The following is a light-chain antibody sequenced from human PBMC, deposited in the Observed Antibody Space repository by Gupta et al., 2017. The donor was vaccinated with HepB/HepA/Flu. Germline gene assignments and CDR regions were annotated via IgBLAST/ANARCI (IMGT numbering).Light chain of an antibody. Sequence: QSVLTQPPSVSAALGQTVTISCSGSSSNIGNNYVSWYQQHPGTAPKLLIYEDNKRPSGIPDRFSGSKSGTSATLGITVLQTGDEADYYCGTWDSSLSAAVFGGGTELTVL. CDR2: EDN. J-gene: IGLJ2*01. CDR1: SSNIGNNY. V-gene: IGLV1-51*02. CDR3: GTWDSSLSAAV.